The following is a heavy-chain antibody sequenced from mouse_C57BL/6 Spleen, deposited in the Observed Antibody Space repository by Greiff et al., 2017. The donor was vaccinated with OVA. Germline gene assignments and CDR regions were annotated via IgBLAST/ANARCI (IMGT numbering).Heavy chain of an antibody. V-gene: IGHV6-6*01. CDR1: GFTFSDAW. CDR3: TRFLRPYAMDY. J-gene: IGHJ4*01. Sequence: EVQLVESGGGLVQPGGSMKLSCAASGFTFSDAWMDWVRQSPEKGLEWVAEIRNKANNHATYYAESVKGRFTISRDDSKSSVYLQMNSLRAEDTGIYYCTRFLRPYAMDYWGQGTSVTVSS. D-gene: IGHD1-2*01. CDR2: IRNKANNHAT.